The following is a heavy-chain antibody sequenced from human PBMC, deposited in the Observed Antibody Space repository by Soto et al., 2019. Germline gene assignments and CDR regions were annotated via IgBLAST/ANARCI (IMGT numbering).Heavy chain of an antibody. J-gene: IGHJ4*02. CDR3: ARTIFGVEGFYFDY. D-gene: IGHD3-3*01. CDR2: ISSSSSTI. V-gene: IGHV3-48*02. Sequence: VQLVQSGAEVKKPGSSVKVSCKASGGTFSSYGMNWVRQAPGKGLEWVSYISSSSSTIYYADSVKGRFTISRDNAKNSLYLQMNSLRDEDTAVYYCARTIFGVEGFYFDYWGQGTLVTVSS. CDR1: GGTFSSYG.